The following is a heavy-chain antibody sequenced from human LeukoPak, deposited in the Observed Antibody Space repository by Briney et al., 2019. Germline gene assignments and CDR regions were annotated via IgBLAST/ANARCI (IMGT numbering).Heavy chain of an antibody. J-gene: IGHJ5*02. CDR3: ARSIRYSSGWRHKNWFDP. D-gene: IGHD6-19*01. Sequence: PSETLSLTCTVSGGSISSSSYYWGWIRQPPGKGLEWIGSIYYSGSTYYNPSLKSRVTISVDTSKNQFSLKLSSVTAADTAVYYCARSIRYSSGWRHKNWFDPWGQGTLVTVSS. V-gene: IGHV4-39*07. CDR2: IYYSGST. CDR1: GGSISSSSYY.